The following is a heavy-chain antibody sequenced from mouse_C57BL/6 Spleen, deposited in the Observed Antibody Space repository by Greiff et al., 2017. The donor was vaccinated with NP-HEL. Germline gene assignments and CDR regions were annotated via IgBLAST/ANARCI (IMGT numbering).Heavy chain of an antibody. CDR3: ARTHYYGSSYDAMDY. J-gene: IGHJ4*01. V-gene: IGHV1-64*01. Sequence: QVQLQHPGAELVKPGASVKLSCKASGYTFTSYWMHWVKQRPGQGLEWIGMIHPNSGSTNYNEKFKSKATLTVDKSSSTAYMQLSSLTSEDSAVYYCARTHYYGSSYDAMDYWGQGTSVTVSS. CDR1: GYTFTSYW. CDR2: IHPNSGST. D-gene: IGHD1-1*01.